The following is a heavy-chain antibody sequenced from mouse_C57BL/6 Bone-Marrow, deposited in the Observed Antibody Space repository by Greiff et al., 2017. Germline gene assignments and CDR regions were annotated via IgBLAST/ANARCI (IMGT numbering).Heavy chain of an antibody. CDR3: ARGGTAQAPPFAY. J-gene: IGHJ3*01. CDR2: IYPSDSET. V-gene: IGHV1-61*01. D-gene: IGHD3-2*02. CDR1: GYTFTSYW. Sequence: VQLQQPGAELVRPGSSVKLSCKASGYTFTSYWMDWVKQRPGQGLEWIGNIYPSDSETHCNQKFKDKATLTVDKSSSTAYMQLSSLTSEDSAVYYCARGGTAQAPPFAYWGQGTLVTVSA.